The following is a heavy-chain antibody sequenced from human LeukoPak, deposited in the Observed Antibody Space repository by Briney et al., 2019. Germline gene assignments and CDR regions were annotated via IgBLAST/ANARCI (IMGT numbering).Heavy chain of an antibody. CDR2: IYHSGST. CDR3: ARGSLGGYVTYMDV. CDR1: GGSFSGYY. Sequence: SETLSLTCAVYGGSFSGYYWGWIRQPPGKGLEWIGSIYHSGSTYYNPSLKSRVTISVDTSKNQFSLKLSSVTAADTAVYYCARGSLGGYVTYMDVWGKGTTVTVSS. V-gene: IGHV4-38-2*01. D-gene: IGHD5-12*01. J-gene: IGHJ6*03.